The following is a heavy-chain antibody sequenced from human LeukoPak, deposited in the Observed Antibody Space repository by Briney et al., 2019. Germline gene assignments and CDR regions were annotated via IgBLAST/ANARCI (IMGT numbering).Heavy chain of an antibody. V-gene: IGHV3-23*01. D-gene: IGHD3-10*01. J-gene: IGHJ4*02. CDR1: GFTFSSYA. CDR3: AKTYYYGSGSYSVADY. CDR2: ISGSGGST. Sequence: GGSLRLSCAASGFTFSSYAMSWVRQAPGKGLEWVSAISGSGGSTYYADSVKGRFTIPRDNSKNTLYLQMNSLRAEDTAVYYCAKTYYYGSGSYSVADYWGQGTLVTVSS.